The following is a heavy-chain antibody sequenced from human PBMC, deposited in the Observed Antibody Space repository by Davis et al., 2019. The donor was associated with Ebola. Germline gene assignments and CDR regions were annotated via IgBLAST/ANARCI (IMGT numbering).Heavy chain of an antibody. CDR2: NLHSGRT. V-gene: IGHV4-4*02. J-gene: IGHJ5*02. CDR1: GVAISRGNG. CDR3: ARRGATTGWFDP. D-gene: IGHD4-11*01. Sequence: PSETLSLTFGVYGVAISRGNGWGSSRQRPGQGLEWIGENLHSGRTNYNPSLKSRVSISVDKSKNQFSLTMTSVTAADTAFYFCARRGATTGWFDPWGQGILVVVSS.